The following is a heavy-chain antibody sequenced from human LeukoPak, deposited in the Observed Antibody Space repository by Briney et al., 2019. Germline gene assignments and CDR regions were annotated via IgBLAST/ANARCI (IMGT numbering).Heavy chain of an antibody. D-gene: IGHD6-19*01. CDR3: ARDLGLGRGWYGGDY. Sequence: GVSLRLSCAASGFTFSSYAMSWVRQAPGKGLEWVAIISNDGSNKYYADSVKGRFTISRDNSRSTVYLQVNSLRVEDAAVYYCARDLGLGRGWYGGDYWGQGTLVTVSS. J-gene: IGHJ4*02. CDR1: GFTFSSYA. V-gene: IGHV3-30-3*01. CDR2: ISNDGSNK.